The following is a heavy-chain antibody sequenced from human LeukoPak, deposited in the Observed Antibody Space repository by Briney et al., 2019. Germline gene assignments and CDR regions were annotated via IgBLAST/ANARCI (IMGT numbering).Heavy chain of an antibody. CDR1: GFTFSKYG. CDR3: AKRTYYYGSGTYANGMDV. V-gene: IGHV3-30*18. D-gene: IGHD3-10*01. J-gene: IGHJ6*02. CDR2: ISYDGSNK. Sequence: GGSLRLSCAASGFTFSKYGMHWVGHAPGNGLEGVAVISYDGSNKYYADSVKGRFTISRDNSKNTLYLQMNSLRAEDTAVYYCAKRTYYYGSGTYANGMDVWGQGTTVTVSS.